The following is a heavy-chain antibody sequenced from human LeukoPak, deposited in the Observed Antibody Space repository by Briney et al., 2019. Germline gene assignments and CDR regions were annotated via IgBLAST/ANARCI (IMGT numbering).Heavy chain of an antibody. V-gene: IGHV3-21*06. Sequence: PGGSLRLSCAASGFIFSSYNMNWVRQAPGKGLEWVSSISSRSRDVYYADSVKGRFTIPRDNTKSSLFLQMDSLRAEDTALYYCARDEHHLVQGYYFDYWGQGTLVTVSS. CDR2: ISSRSRDV. CDR1: GFIFSSYN. J-gene: IGHJ4*02. D-gene: IGHD6-13*01. CDR3: ARDEHHLVQGYYFDY.